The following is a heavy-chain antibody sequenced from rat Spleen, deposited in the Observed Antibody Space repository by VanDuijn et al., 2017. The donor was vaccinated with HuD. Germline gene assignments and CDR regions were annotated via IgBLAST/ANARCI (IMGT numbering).Heavy chain of an antibody. J-gene: IGHJ3*01. CDR2: ISTGGGNT. D-gene: IGHD4-3*01. V-gene: IGHV5S13*01. Sequence: EVQLVESGGGLVQPGRSLKLSCAASGFILSDYNMAWVRQAPKEGLEWVASISTGGGNTYYRDSVKGRFTISRDNAENTAYLQMNSLRSEDTATYYCARGRFGVDNWFAHWGQGTLVTVSS. CDR3: ARGRFGVDNWFAH. CDR1: GFILSDYN.